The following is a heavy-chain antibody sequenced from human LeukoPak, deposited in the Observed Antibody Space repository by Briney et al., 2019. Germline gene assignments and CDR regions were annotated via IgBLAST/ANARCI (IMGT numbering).Heavy chain of an antibody. CDR2: IYYSGST. CDR3: ARHIRNWDPDY. CDR1: GGSISNSTYY. D-gene: IGHD1-1*01. J-gene: IGHJ4*02. Sequence: SETLSLTCTVSGGSISNSTYYWGWIRQPPGKGLEWIGSIYYSGSTYYNPSLKSRVTIFVDTSKNQFSLNLSSVTAADTAVYYCARHIRNWDPDYWGQGTLVTVSS. V-gene: IGHV4-39*01.